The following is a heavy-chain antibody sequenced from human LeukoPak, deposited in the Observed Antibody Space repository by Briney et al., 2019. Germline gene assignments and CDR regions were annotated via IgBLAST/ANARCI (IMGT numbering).Heavy chain of an antibody. V-gene: IGHV1-2*02. CDR3: ARARAAAGGMDV. CDR1: GYTFTGYY. J-gene: IGHJ6*02. CDR2: INPNRGAT. D-gene: IGHD6-13*01. Sequence: GASVKLSCKASGYTFTGYYMHWVRQAPGRGLERMGWINPNRGATNYAQPFRVRVPMTRNTSISTAYMELTRLRPDATAGYYGARARAAAGGMDVWPQGPSDTVPS.